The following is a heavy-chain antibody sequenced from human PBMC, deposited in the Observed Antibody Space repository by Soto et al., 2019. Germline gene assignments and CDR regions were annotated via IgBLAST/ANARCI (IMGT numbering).Heavy chain of an antibody. Sequence: SVKVSCKASGFTFTSSSVQWVRQARGQRLEWIGWIVVGSGNTNYAQKFQERVTITRDMSTSTAYMELSSLRSEDTAVYYCAGKVGVAPFDYWGQGTLVTVSS. CDR3: AGKVGVAPFDY. J-gene: IGHJ4*02. V-gene: IGHV1-58*01. CDR1: GFTFTSSS. D-gene: IGHD3-3*01. CDR2: IVVGSGNT.